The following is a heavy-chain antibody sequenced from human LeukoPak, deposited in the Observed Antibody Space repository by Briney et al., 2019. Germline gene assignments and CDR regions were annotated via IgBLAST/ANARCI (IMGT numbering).Heavy chain of an antibody. CDR1: GFTVSSSH. Sequence: GGSLRLSCAASGFTVSSSHMSWVRQAPGKGLEWVSVIYGGGSTYYADSVKGRFTISRHSSKNTLYPQMNSLRTEDTAVYYCVRLQLWNLDYWGRGSLVTVSS. D-gene: IGHD5-18*01. CDR3: VRLQLWNLDY. J-gene: IGHJ4*02. V-gene: IGHV3-53*04. CDR2: IYGGGST.